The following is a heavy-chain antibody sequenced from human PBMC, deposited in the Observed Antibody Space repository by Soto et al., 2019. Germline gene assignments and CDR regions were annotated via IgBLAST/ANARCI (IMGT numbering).Heavy chain of an antibody. CDR1: GGSISSYY. J-gene: IGHJ4*02. V-gene: IGHV4-59*01. D-gene: IGHD6-19*01. CDR2: IYYSGST. Sequence: ASETLSLTCTVSGGSISSYYWSWIRQPPGKGLEWIGYIYYSGSTNYNPSLKSRVTISVDTSKNQFSLKLSSVTAADTAVYYCARGHYSSGWYYFDYWGQGTLVTVSS. CDR3: ARGHYSSGWYYFDY.